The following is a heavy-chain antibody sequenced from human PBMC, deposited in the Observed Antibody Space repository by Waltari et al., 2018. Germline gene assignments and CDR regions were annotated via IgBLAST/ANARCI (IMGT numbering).Heavy chain of an antibody. CDR1: GFPFSSYA. Sequence: EVQLLESGGGLVQPGGSLRLSCAASGFPFSSYAMSWVRQAPGKGLEWVSVIYSGGSTYYADSVKGRFTISRDNSKNTLYLQMNSLRAEDTAVYYCAKDNPAIVVVVAATGIRFDPWGQGTLVTVSS. J-gene: IGHJ5*02. CDR3: AKDNPAIVVVVAATGIRFDP. V-gene: IGHV3-23*03. CDR2: IYSGGST. D-gene: IGHD2-15*01.